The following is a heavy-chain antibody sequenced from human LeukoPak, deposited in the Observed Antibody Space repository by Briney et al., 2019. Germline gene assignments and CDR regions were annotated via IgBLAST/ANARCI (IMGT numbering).Heavy chain of an antibody. V-gene: IGHV5-51*01. CDR1: VYSSTSYG. J-gene: IGHJ4*02. CDR2: IYPGDSDT. CDR3: ARLPYDFWSGYHSYSFDN. D-gene: IGHD3-3*01. Sequence: RGESLKISCQGSVYSSTSYGIGCVGQVPGKGREWRGMIYPGDSDTSYSPSFQGQVTISAHTSINPAYLKWSSLTASDTAMYYCARLPYDFWSGYHSYSFDNWGRGTLVTVSS.